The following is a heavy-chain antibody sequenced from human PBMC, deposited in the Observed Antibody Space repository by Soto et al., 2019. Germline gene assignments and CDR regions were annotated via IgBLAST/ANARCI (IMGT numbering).Heavy chain of an antibody. CDR1: GFTFSSYG. D-gene: IGHD4-4*01. CDR3: ARDTYRHFDY. CDR2: IWYDGSNK. Sequence: GGSLGLSCAAYGFTFSSYGMHWVRQAPGKGLEWVAVIWYDGSNKYYADSVKGRFTISRDNSKNTLYLQMNSLRAEDTAVYYCARDTYRHFDYWGQGTLVTVSS. V-gene: IGHV3-33*01. J-gene: IGHJ4*02.